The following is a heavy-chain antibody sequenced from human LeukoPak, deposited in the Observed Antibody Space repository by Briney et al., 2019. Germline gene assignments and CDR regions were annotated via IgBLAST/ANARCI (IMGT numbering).Heavy chain of an antibody. CDR3: TTGGYSCSRWWYNGMDV. J-gene: IGHJ6*02. CDR1: GFTFTNAY. V-gene: IGHV3-15*01. Sequence: GGSLRLSCAASGFTFTNAYMNWVRQAPGKGLEWVALIRSKSDGETTDYAAPVRGRFDVSRDDSKTTVFLQMNSLKTEDTAVYYCTTGGYSCSRWWYNGMDVWGQGTTVTVSS. CDR2: IRSKSDGETT. D-gene: IGHD6-13*01.